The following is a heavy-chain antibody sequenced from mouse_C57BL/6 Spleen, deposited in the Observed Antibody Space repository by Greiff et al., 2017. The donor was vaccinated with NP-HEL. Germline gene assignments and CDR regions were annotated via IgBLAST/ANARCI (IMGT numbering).Heavy chain of an antibody. J-gene: IGHJ3*01. V-gene: IGHV3-6*01. CDR3: ARGNYGNLAWFAY. D-gene: IGHD2-1*01. CDR1: GYSITSGYY. CDR2: ISYDGSN. Sequence: EVKLVESGPGLVKPSQSLSLTCSVTGYSITSGYYWNWIRQFPGNKLEWMGYISYDGSNNYNPSLKNRISITRDTSKNQFFLKLNSVTTEDTATYYCARGNYGNLAWFAYWGQGTLVTVSA.